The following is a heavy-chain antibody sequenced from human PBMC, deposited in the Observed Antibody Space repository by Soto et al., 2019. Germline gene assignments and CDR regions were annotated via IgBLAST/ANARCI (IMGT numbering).Heavy chain of an antibody. V-gene: IGHV3-74*01. CDR2: INSDGSST. CDR1: GFTFSSYW. CDR3: AIAVVGYCTNGVCYSYGMDV. Sequence: SGGSLRLSCAASGFTFSSYWMHWVRQAPGKGLVWVSRINSDGSSTSYADSVKGRFTISRDNAKNTLYLQMNSLRAEDTAVYFCAIAVVGYCTNGVCYSYGMDVWGQGTTVTVSS. J-gene: IGHJ6*02. D-gene: IGHD2-8*01.